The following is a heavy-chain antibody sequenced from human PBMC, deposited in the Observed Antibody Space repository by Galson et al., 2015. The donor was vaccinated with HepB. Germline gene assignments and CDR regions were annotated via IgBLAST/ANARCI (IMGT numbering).Heavy chain of an antibody. CDR2: ISGGTTYS. Sequence: SLRLSCAASGFTFSDYYMSWIRQTPRKGLEWLSYISGGTTYSNYADSVKGRFTISRDNAKNSLYLQINSLRADDTAVYYCARVADSDYGDHTHFDYWGQGSLVTVSS. CDR1: GFTFSDYY. D-gene: IGHD4-17*01. CDR3: ARVADSDYGDHTHFDY. V-gene: IGHV3-11*06. J-gene: IGHJ4*02.